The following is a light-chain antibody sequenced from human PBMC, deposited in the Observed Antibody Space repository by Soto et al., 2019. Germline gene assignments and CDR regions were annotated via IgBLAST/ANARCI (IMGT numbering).Light chain of an antibody. J-gene: IGKJ4*01. CDR3: QQYNSHDDIA. V-gene: IGKV1-5*01. CDR1: QSITSW. Sequence: IQIIQSPSTLSSSVGDRVTITCRASQSITSWLAWYQQKPGKAPNLLIYDASSLQSGVPSRFSGSGSGTEFTPTISSLQPDDSATYYCQQYNSHDDIAFGRGTKVDIK. CDR2: DAS.